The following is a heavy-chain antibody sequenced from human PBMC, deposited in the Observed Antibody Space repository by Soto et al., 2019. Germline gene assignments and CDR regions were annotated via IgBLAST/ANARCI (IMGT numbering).Heavy chain of an antibody. CDR2: ILYDGSNK. J-gene: IGHJ6*02. Sequence: GGSLRLSCAASGFTFSSYGMHWVRQAPGKGLEWVAVILYDGSNKYYADSVKGRFTISRDNSKNTLYLRMNRLRAEDTAVYYCAKGGDDFWSGYQIYYYYGMDVWGQGTTVTVSS. D-gene: IGHD3-3*01. CDR3: AKGGDDFWSGYQIYYYYGMDV. V-gene: IGHV3-30*18. CDR1: GFTFSSYG.